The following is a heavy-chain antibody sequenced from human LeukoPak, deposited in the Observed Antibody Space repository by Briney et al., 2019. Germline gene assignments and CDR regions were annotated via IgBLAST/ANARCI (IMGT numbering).Heavy chain of an antibody. D-gene: IGHD3-10*01. V-gene: IGHV1-2*02. CDR3: ARGSLFRGDIHN. Sequence: GASVKVSCKASGYTFTGYYMHWVRQAPGQGLEWMGWINPNSGVTDDAQDFQGRVTMTRDTSISTAYMELSRLRSDDTAVYYCARGSLFRGDIHNWGPGTLVTVSS. J-gene: IGHJ4*02. CDR2: INPNSGVT. CDR1: GYTFTGYY.